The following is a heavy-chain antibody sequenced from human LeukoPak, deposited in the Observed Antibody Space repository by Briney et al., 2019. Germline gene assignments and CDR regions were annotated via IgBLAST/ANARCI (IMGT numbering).Heavy chain of an antibody. CDR3: ARLDFWSGYQDY. CDR2: INHSGST. D-gene: IGHD3-3*01. Sequence: SETLSLTCAVYGGSFSGYYWSWIRQPPGKGLEWIGEINHSGSTNYNPSLKSRVTISVDTSKNQFSLKLSSVTAADTAVYYCARLDFWSGYQDYWGQGILVTVSS. V-gene: IGHV4-34*01. CDR1: GGSFSGYY. J-gene: IGHJ4*02.